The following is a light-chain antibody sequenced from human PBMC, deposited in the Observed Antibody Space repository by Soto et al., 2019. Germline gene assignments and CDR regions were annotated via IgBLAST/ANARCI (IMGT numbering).Light chain of an antibody. J-gene: IGLJ2*01. CDR1: SSNIENNY. Sequence: QSVLTQPPSVSAAPGQKVTISCSGSSSNIENNYVSWYQHLPGTAPKLLIYDNDKRPSGIPDRFSGTKSGTSATLGITGLQTGDEADYYCGTWDSTLIAGVFGGGTKVTVL. CDR3: GTWDSTLIAGV. CDR2: DND. V-gene: IGLV1-51*01.